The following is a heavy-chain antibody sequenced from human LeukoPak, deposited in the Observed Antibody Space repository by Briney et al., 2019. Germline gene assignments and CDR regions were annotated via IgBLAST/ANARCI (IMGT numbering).Heavy chain of an antibody. CDR1: GYTFTGYY. CDR2: GYPSTRGT. CDR3: ARGNNYGSGSLFYG. Sequence: ASVKVSCKASGYTFTGYYMHWVRQAPAQGLEWMWWGYPSTRGTNYAKNFQGRVTMTRDRSTTTVYMELSSLKSDDTAVYHCARGNNYGSGSLFYGWGRGTLVTVSS. D-gene: IGHD3-10*01. V-gene: IGHV1-2*02. J-gene: IGHJ4*02.